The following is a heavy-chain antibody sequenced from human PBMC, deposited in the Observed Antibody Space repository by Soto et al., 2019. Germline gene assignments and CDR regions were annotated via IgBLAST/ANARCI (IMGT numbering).Heavy chain of an antibody. Sequence: QVQLVQSGAEVQKPGSSVKVSCKASGGTFSSYAISWVRQAPGQGLEWMGGIIPIFGTANYAQKFQGRVTITADESTSTAYMELSSLRSEDTAVYYCARISTTVTTFGVDEYGMDVWGQGTTVTVSS. V-gene: IGHV1-69*01. CDR2: IIPIFGTA. D-gene: IGHD4-17*01. J-gene: IGHJ6*02. CDR3: ARISTTVTTFGVDEYGMDV. CDR1: GGTFSSYA.